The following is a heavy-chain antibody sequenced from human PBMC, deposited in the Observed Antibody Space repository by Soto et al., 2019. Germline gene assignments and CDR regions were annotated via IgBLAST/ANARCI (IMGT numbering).Heavy chain of an antibody. CDR3: ARALYYYDNSGFAF. J-gene: IGHJ4*02. V-gene: IGHV1-18*01. D-gene: IGHD3-22*01. CDR2: INIYGGGT. CDR1: GYTFTSYG. Sequence: QVHLEQSGPEVKKPGASVKVSCKASGYTFTSYGISWVRLAPGQGLEWMGWINIYGGGTNYAQKYQHGVTITRDTSTNTVYPEMRSLTSDDTAIYYCARALYYYDNSGFAFWGQGTLVTVSS.